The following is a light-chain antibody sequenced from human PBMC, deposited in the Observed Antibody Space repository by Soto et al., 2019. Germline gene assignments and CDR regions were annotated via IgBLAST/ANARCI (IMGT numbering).Light chain of an antibody. CDR2: WAS. V-gene: IGKV4-1*01. CDR1: QSVLYSSNNKKY. Sequence: DIVMTQSPDSLAVSLGERATLNCKSSQSVLYSSNNKKYLAWYQQKPGQPPKLLMYWASTRESGVTDRFSGSGCVVDFTRTISSLEGEDVTVYYCQHYYSNLTFGTGTKVDIK. J-gene: IGKJ3*01. CDR3: QHYYSNLT.